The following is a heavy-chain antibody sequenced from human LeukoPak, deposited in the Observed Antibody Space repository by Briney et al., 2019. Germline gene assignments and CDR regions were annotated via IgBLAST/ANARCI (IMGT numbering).Heavy chain of an antibody. Sequence: GGSLRLSWAASGFTFSSYAMRWVRPAPGRGPEGVSGFSGRGGTTYYADSVKGRFTISRDNSKNTLYLQMNSLRAEDTAVYYCANGNRCTSPNCLGYYYFYMDVWGTGTTVTVSS. CDR1: GFTFSSYA. CDR3: ANGNRCTSPNCLGYYYFYMDV. CDR2: FSGRGGTT. V-gene: IGHV3-23*01. D-gene: IGHD2-8*01. J-gene: IGHJ6*03.